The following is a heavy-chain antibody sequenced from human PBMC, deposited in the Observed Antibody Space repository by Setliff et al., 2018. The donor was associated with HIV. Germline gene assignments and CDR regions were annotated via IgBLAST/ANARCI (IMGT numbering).Heavy chain of an antibody. D-gene: IGHD6-19*01. J-gene: IGHJ4*02. CDR1: GFTFSSYS. V-gene: IGHV3-74*01. CDR2: INLDGSDT. CDR3: TRDRPTGWFPDY. Sequence: LRLSCAASGFTFSSYSMNWVRQTPGKGLVWVARINLDGSDTSYGESVKGRFTISRDDAEKTLYLQMNSLRVEDTAVYFCTRDRPTGWFPDYWGQGTLVTVSS.